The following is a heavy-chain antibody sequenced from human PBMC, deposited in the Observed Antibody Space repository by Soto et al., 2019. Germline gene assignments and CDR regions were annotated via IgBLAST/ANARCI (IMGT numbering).Heavy chain of an antibody. CDR2: IYYTGNT. D-gene: IGHD6-19*01. CDR3: ARGGWSPDL. J-gene: IGHJ5*02. CDR1: GGSISNYY. Sequence: QVQLQESGPGLVKPSETLSLTCTVSGGSISNYYWSWIRQPPGKGLEWIGYIYYTGNTDYNPSLKSRVTISLDTSKNQFSLKRNSVTAADTAVYYCARGGWSPDLWGQGTLVTVSS. V-gene: IGHV4-59*01.